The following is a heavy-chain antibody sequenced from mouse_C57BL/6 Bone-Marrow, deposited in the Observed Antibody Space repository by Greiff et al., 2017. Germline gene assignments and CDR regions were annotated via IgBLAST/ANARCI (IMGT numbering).Heavy chain of an antibody. D-gene: IGHD1-1*01. CDR3: ARSGLITTGGYFDV. CDR2: IYPRSGNT. CDR1: GYTFTSYG. V-gene: IGHV1-81*01. Sequence: VQLQQSGAELARPGASVKLSCKASGYTFTSYGISWVKQRTGQGLEWIGEIYPRSGNTYYNEKFKGKATLTADKSSSTAYMELRSLTSEDSAVYFCARSGLITTGGYFDVWGTGTTVTVSS. J-gene: IGHJ1*03.